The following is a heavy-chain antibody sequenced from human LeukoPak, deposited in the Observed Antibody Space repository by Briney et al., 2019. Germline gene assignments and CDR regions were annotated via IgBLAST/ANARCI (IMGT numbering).Heavy chain of an antibody. J-gene: IGHJ4*02. CDR1: GYTFTNYA. V-gene: IGHV1-2*02. D-gene: IGHD2-21*01. CDR2: INPKSGST. CDR3: ARDPPLIILTVEVNY. Sequence: ASVKVSCKASGYTFTNYAMNWVRQAPGQGFEYMGWINPKSGSTNYAQKFQGRVTMTKDTSISTAYMELSSLTSDDSAVYYCARDPPLIILTVEVNYWGQGTLVTVSA.